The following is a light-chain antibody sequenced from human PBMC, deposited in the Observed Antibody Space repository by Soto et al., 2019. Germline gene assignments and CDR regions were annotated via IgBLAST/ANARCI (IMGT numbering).Light chain of an antibody. CDR1: QSVGTK. CDR2: GAS. CDR3: QQYHKWRT. V-gene: IGKV3-15*01. J-gene: IGKJ1*01. Sequence: LVMTQSPATLSVSPGERANLSCRASQSVGTKLAWYQQTPGQAPRLLIYGASNRATGVPARISGSVSGTEFTLTIASLQSEDFAVYYCQQYHKWRTFGQGTKVDIK.